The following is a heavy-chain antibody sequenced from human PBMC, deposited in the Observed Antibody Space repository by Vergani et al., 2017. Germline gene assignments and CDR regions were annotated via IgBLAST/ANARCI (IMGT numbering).Heavy chain of an antibody. Sequence: QVQLQESGPGLVKPSETLSLTCTVPGGSISSYYWSWIRQPPGKGLEWIGYIYYSGSTNYNPSLKSRVPISVDTSKNQFSLKLSSVTAADTAVYYCARVYYDFWSAPRGYYYYMDVWGKGTTVTVSS. D-gene: IGHD3-3*01. J-gene: IGHJ6*03. CDR2: IYYSGST. V-gene: IGHV4-59*01. CDR1: GGSISSYY. CDR3: ARVYYDFWSAPRGYYYYMDV.